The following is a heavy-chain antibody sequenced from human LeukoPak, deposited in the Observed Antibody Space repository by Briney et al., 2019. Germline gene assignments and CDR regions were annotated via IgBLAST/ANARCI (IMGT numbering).Heavy chain of an antibody. CDR3: ARSSGRGWSGYPDY. CDR2: IIPIFGTA. V-gene: IGHV1-69*13. Sequence: SVTVSFKASGGTFSSYAISWVRQAPGQGLEWMGGIIPIFGTANYAQKFQGRVTITADESTSTAYMELSSLRSEDTAVYYCARSSGRGWSGYPDYWGQGTLVTVSS. CDR1: GGTFSSYA. D-gene: IGHD3-3*01. J-gene: IGHJ4*02.